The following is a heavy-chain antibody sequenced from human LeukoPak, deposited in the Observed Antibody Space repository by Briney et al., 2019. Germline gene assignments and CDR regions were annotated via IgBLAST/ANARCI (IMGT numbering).Heavy chain of an antibody. V-gene: IGHV3-48*02. CDR2: VSDSSDV. D-gene: IGHD5-18*01. CDR3: ARDGLHTAHFDY. J-gene: IGHJ4*02. Sequence: PGGSLRLSCAASGFTFSTYTMNWVRQAPGKGLEWVSTVSDSSDVHYSDSVKGRFTISRDNARNSLYLQMNSLRDEDTAVYYSARDGLHTAHFDYWGQGTLVTVSS. CDR1: GFTFSTYT.